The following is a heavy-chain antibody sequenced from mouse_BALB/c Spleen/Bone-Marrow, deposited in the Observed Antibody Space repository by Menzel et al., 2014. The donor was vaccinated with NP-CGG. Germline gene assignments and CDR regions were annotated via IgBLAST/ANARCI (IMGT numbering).Heavy chain of an antibody. CDR2: INPSNGGT. Sequence: VQLQQPGAELVKPGASVKLSYKASGYTFTSYYMYWVKQRPGQGLEWIGGINPSNGGTNFNEKFKSKATLTVDKSSSTAYMQLSSLTSVDSAGYYCTRDHYYYGSSYWYFDVWGAGTTVTVSS. V-gene: IGHV1S81*02. CDR1: GYTFTSYY. CDR3: TRDHYYYGSSYWYFDV. D-gene: IGHD1-1*01. J-gene: IGHJ1*01.